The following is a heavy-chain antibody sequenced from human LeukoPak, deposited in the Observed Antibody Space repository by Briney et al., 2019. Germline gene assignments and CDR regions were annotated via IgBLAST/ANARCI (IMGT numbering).Heavy chain of an antibody. V-gene: IGHV3-74*01. CDR2: INSDGSRT. CDR1: KFSFSSYW. CDR3: ARVFDRVAHGLWFGELPAWYGMDV. J-gene: IGHJ6*02. Sequence: PGGSLRLSCAASKFSFSSYWMHWVRQAPGKGLVWVSRINSDGSRTNYADSVKGRFTISRDNAKNTLYLQMSSLRAEDTAVYYCARVFDRVAHGLWFGELPAWYGMDVWGQGTTVTVSS. D-gene: IGHD3-10*01.